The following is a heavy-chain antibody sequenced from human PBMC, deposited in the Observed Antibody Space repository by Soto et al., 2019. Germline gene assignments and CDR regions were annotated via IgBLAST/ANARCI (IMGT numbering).Heavy chain of an antibody. CDR1: GGSFSDYY. CDR2: INHSGST. V-gene: IGHV4-34*01. CDR3: ARGGMIAPARVETTYWFDP. Sequence: SETLSLTCAAYGGSFSDYYWSWIRQPPGKREEWVGEINHSGSTNYSPSLQGRVTISVDTSKSPFSLQLSTVTAADTAVYYCARGGMIAPARVETTYWFDPWGQGTLVTVSS. D-gene: IGHD6-25*01. J-gene: IGHJ5*02.